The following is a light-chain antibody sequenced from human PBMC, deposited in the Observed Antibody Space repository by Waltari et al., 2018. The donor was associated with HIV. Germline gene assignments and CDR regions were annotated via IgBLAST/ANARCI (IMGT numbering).Light chain of an antibody. Sequence: SYELTQPPSVSVSPGQTARITCSGDALPKQYAYWYQPKPGQAPVLGIYKDSERPSGIPERFSGSSSGTTVTLTISGVQAEDEADYYCQSADSSGTYPVFGGGTKLTVL. CDR1: ALPKQY. V-gene: IGLV3-25*03. J-gene: IGLJ2*01. CDR2: KDS. CDR3: QSADSSGTYPV.